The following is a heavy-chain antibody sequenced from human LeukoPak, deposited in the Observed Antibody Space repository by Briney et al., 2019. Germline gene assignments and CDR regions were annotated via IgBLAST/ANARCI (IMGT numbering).Heavy chain of an antibody. CDR2: ISYDGSNK. Sequence: GGSLRLSCAASGFTFSSYGMHWVRQAPGKGLEWVAVISYDGSNKYYADSVKGRFTISRDNSKNTLYLQMNSLRAEDTAVYYCTKGSYRHGWKDGMDVWGQGTTVTVSS. V-gene: IGHV3-30*18. D-gene: IGHD5-18*01. J-gene: IGHJ6*02. CDR1: GFTFSSYG. CDR3: TKGSYRHGWKDGMDV.